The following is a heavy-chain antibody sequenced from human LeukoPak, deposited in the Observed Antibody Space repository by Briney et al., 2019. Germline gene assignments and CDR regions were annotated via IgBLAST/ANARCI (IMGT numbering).Heavy chain of an antibody. CDR2: IYHSGST. CDR1: GGSISSGGYS. V-gene: IGHV4-30-2*01. J-gene: IGHJ2*01. CDR3: ARSASGDHGLGDWYFDL. D-gene: IGHD4-17*01. Sequence: SETLSLTCAVSGGSISSGGYSWSWIRQPPGKGLEWIGYIYHSGSTYYNPSLKSRVTISVDRSKNQFSLKLSSVTAADTAVYYCARSASGDHGLGDWYFDLWGRGTLVTVSS.